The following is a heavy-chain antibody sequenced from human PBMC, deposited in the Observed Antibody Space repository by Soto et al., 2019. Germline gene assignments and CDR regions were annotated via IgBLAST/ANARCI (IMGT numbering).Heavy chain of an antibody. J-gene: IGHJ4*02. CDR1: GGSISSSSGYY. CDR3: ERGSGSHRIIN. CDR2: VDYSGNT. Sequence: SETLSLTCTVSGGSISSSSGYYWGWIRQPPGKGLEWIGSVDYSGNTYYNPSLQSRLTISADTSRNQFSLKVNSVTAADTAVYYCERGSGSHRIINWGKGTLVTVSS. V-gene: IGHV4-39*01. D-gene: IGHD6-19*01.